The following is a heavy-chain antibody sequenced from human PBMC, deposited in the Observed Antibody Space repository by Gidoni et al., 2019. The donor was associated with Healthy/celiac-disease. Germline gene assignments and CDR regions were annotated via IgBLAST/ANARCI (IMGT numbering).Heavy chain of an antibody. J-gene: IGHJ2*01. Sequence: EVQLVESGGGLVQPGGSLRLSCAASGFTFSSDDMHWVRQATGKGLGWVSAIGTASDPYYPGSVKGRFTISRENAKNSLYLQMNSLRAGDTAVYYCARAPMGAGDWYFDLWGRGTLVTVSS. CDR3: ARAPMGAGDWYFDL. D-gene: IGHD3-16*01. CDR2: IGTASDP. CDR1: GFTFSSDD. V-gene: IGHV3-13*05.